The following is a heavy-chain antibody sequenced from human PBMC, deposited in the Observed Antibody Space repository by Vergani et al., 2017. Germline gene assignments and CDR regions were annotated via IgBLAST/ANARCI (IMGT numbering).Heavy chain of an antibody. Sequence: VQLVESGGGLVQPGGSLRLSCAASGFTFSSYSMSWVRQAPGKGLEWISYISNSGSITYYADSVKGRFTIPRDNARNSLFLQMNSLRDDARAVYYCALPKLDSTGYSGYYWDQGTLVTASS. CDR3: ALPKLDSTGYSGYY. J-gene: IGHJ4*02. CDR2: ISNSGSIT. D-gene: IGHD3-22*01. V-gene: IGHV3-48*02. CDR1: GFTFSSYS.